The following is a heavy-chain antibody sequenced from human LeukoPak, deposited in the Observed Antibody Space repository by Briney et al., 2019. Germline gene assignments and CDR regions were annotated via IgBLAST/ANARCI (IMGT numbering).Heavy chain of an antibody. CDR3: AKDNPSGWLYYFDY. Sequence: GGSLRRSCAASGFTFSSYGMHWVRQAPGKGLEWVAVISYDGSNKYYADSVKGRFTISRDNSKNTLYLQMNSLRAEDTAVYYCAKDNPSGWLYYFDYWGQGTLVTVSS. CDR2: ISYDGSNK. J-gene: IGHJ4*02. D-gene: IGHD6-19*01. V-gene: IGHV3-30*18. CDR1: GFTFSSYG.